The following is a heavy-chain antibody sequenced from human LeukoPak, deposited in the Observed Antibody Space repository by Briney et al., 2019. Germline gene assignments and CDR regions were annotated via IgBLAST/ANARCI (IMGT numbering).Heavy chain of an antibody. CDR2: ISGSGGST. Sequence: GASLRLSCAASGFTSSSYAMSWVRQAPGKGLEWVSAISGSGGSTYYADSVKGRFTISRDNSKNTLYLQMNSLRAEDTAVYYCAKRDYYDSSGYSLHGFGMDVWGQGTTVTVSS. D-gene: IGHD3-22*01. J-gene: IGHJ6*02. CDR3: AKRDYYDSSGYSLHGFGMDV. V-gene: IGHV3-23*01. CDR1: GFTSSSYA.